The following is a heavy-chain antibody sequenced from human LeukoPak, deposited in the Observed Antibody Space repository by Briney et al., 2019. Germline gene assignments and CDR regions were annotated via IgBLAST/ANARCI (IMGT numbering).Heavy chain of an antibody. CDR1: GFTFSSYA. V-gene: IGHV3-23*01. Sequence: PGGSLRLSCAASGFTFSSYAMSWVRQAPGKGLEWVSAISGSGGSTYYADSVKGRFTISRDNSKNTLYLQMNSLRAEDTAVYYCAKASMITFGGVTPFDYWGQGTLVTVSS. D-gene: IGHD3-16*01. J-gene: IGHJ4*02. CDR2: ISGSGGST. CDR3: AKASMITFGGVTPFDY.